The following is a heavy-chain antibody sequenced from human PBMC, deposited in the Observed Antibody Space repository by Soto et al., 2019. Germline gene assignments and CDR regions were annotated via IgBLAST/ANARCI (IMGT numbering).Heavy chain of an antibody. CDR3: VSYDRQSGRYSLDY. CDR1: GDSISYYY. J-gene: IGHJ4*02. CDR2: VYYDGST. D-gene: IGHD3-10*01. Sequence: SETLSLTSTVSGDSISYYYWSWIRQPPGKGLEWIGYVYYDGSTNYNPSLESRVTMSIDTSKKQFSLKLSSVIAADTAVYYCVSYDRQSGRYSLDYWGQGILVTVSS. V-gene: IGHV4-59*01.